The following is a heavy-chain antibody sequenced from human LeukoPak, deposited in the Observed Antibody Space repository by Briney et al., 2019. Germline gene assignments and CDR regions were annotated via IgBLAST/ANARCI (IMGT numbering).Heavy chain of an antibody. V-gene: IGHV1-69*04. CDR1: GGTFSSYA. D-gene: IGHD3-22*01. Sequence: SVKVSCKASGGTFSSYAISWVRQAPGQGLEWMGRIIPILGIANYAQKFQGRVTITADKSTSTAYMELSSLRSEDTAVYYCASDSSGYYGDYYCYYGMDVWGQGTTVTVSS. CDR3: ASDSSGYYGDYYCYYGMDV. CDR2: IIPILGIA. J-gene: IGHJ6*02.